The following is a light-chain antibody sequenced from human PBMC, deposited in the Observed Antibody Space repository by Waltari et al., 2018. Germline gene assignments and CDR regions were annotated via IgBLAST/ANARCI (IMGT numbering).Light chain of an antibody. CDR1: QSLLHSNGYNY. J-gene: IGKJ2*01. Sequence: DIVMTQSPLPLPVTPGEPASISCRSSQSLLHSNGYNYLDWYLQKPGQSPQLLIYLGSNLASGVPDRFSGSGSGTDFTLKISRVEAEDVGVYYCMQALQTPDTFGQGTKLEIK. V-gene: IGKV2-28*01. CDR3: MQALQTPDT. CDR2: LGS.